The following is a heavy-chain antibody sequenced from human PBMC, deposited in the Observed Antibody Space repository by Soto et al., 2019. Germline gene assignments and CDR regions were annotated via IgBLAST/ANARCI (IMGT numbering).Heavy chain of an antibody. CDR1: GYTFTSYY. V-gene: IGHV1-46*03. CDR2: INPSGGST. D-gene: IGHD2-2*01. Sequence: ASVKVSCKASGYTFTSYYIHWVRQAPGQGLEWMGVINPSGGSTSYAQNFQGRVTMTRDTSTSTVYMELSSLRSEDTAAYYCVRESTPTRWFDPWGQGTLVTVSS. CDR3: VRESTPTRWFDP. J-gene: IGHJ5*02.